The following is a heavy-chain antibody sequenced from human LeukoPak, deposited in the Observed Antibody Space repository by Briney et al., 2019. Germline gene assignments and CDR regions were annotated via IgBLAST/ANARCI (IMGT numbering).Heavy chain of an antibody. D-gene: IGHD3-10*02. CDR2: ISSSSSYI. Sequence: GGSLRLSCAASGFTCSSYSMNWVRQAPGKGLEWVSSISSSSSYIYYADSVKGRFTTSRDNAKNSLYLQMNSLRAEDTAVYYCAELGITMIGGVWGKGTTVTISS. CDR1: GFTCSSYS. J-gene: IGHJ6*04. V-gene: IGHV3-21*01. CDR3: AELGITMIGGV.